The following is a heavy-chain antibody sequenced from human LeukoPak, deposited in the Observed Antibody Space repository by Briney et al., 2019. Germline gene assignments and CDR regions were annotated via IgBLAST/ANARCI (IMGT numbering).Heavy chain of an antibody. Sequence: SETLSLTCTVSGGSISSYYWSWIRQPPGKGLEWIGYIYYSGSTNYNPSLKSRVTISVDTSKNQFSLKVSSVTAADTAVYYCARGPNDFWSGWYYYGMDVWGRGTTVIVSS. CDR2: IYYSGST. J-gene: IGHJ6*02. CDR3: ARGPNDFWSGWYYYGMDV. D-gene: IGHD3-3*01. CDR1: GGSISSYY. V-gene: IGHV4-59*01.